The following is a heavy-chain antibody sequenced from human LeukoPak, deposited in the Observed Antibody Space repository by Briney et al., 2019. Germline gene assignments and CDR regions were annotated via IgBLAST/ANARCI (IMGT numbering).Heavy chain of an antibody. CDR3: FKYSSSSVDY. D-gene: IGHD6-13*01. J-gene: IGHJ4*02. V-gene: IGHV3-49*04. CDR1: GFTFSSYW. Sequence: GGSLRLSCAASGFTFSSYWMHWVRQAPGKGLEWVSFIRGRVYGGTTEYAASVKGRFTISRDDSKSIAYLQMNSLKIEDTAVYYCFKYSSSSVDYWGQGTLVTVSS. CDR2: IRGRVYGGTT.